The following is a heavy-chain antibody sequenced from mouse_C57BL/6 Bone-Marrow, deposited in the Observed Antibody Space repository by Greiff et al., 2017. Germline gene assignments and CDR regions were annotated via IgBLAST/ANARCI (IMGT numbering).Heavy chain of an antibody. CDR2: IDPSDSYT. D-gene: IGHD3-2*02. CDR3: ARESRQLRPYYFDY. Sequence: VQLQQPGAELVMPGASVKLSCKASGYTFTSYWMHWVKQRPGQGLEWIGEIDPSDSYTNYNQKFKGKSTLTVDKSSSTAYMQLSSLTSEASAVYYGARESRQLRPYYFDYWGQGTTLTVSS. J-gene: IGHJ2*01. V-gene: IGHV1-69*01. CDR1: GYTFTSYW.